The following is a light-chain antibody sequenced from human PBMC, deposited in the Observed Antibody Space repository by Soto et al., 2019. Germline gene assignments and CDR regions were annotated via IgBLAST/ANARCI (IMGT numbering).Light chain of an antibody. CDR2: GAS. CDR1: QSVLDVSNNKNC. CDR3: QHFSRHLFT. Sequence: DIVMTQSPDSLSVSLVERATINCKSSQSVLDVSNNKNCLAWFQLKPGQPHKLLIYGASTRESGVPDRFTGSGSGTDLTLTIPSLQAEDVEVYYCQHFSRHLFTFGPGTKVEIK. J-gene: IGKJ3*01. V-gene: IGKV4-1*01.